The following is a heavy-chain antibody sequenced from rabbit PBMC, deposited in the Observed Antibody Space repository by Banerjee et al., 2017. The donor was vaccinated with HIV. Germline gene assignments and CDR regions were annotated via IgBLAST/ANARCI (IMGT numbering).Heavy chain of an antibody. J-gene: IGHJ4*01. CDR3: ARDNNGWGADFNL. D-gene: IGHD4-1*01. Sequence: QEQLEESGGDLVKPEGSLTLTCTASGFSFSSSYWMSWVRQAPGKGLEWIACIVTSSGSTYYASWAKGRFTISKTSSTTVTLQMTSLTAADTATYFCARDNNGWGADFNLWGQGTLVTVS. V-gene: IGHV1S45*01. CDR2: IVTSSGST. CDR1: GFSFSSSYW.